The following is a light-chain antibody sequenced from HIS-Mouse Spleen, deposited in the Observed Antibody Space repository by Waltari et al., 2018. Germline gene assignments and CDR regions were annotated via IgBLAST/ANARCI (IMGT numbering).Light chain of an antibody. CDR3: CSYAGSYTFV. V-gene: IGLV2-11*01. CDR2: DVS. J-gene: IGLJ2*01. Sequence: SDVGGYNYVSWYQQHPGKAPKLMIYDVSKRPSGVPDRFSGSKSGNTASLTISGLHAEDEADYYCCSYAGSYTFVFGGGTKLTVL. CDR1: SDVGGYNY.